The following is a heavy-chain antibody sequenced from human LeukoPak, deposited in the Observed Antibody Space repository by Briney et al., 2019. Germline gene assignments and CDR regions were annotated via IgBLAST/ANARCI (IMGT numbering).Heavy chain of an antibody. J-gene: IGHJ4*02. CDR3: ARAGQGYCTSASCYLSLDY. V-gene: IGHV4-4*02. D-gene: IGHD2-2*01. CDR2: IYHSGST. Sequence: SGTLSLTCAVSGGSISSSNWRSWVRQPPGKGLEWIGQIYHSGSTNYIPSLKSRVAISVDKSKNQFSLNLNSVTAADTAVYYCARAGQGYCTSASCYLSLDYWGQGTLVTVSS. CDR1: GGSISSSNW.